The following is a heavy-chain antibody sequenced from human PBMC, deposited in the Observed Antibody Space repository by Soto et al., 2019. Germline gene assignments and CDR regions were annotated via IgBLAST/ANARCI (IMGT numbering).Heavy chain of an antibody. Sequence: QVQLVQSGAEVKKPGSSVKVSCKASGGTFSSYTISWVRQAPGQGLEWMGRIIPILGIANYAQKFQGRVTITADKSTSTANMELSSLRSEDTAVYYCARVSSQERDGHFDYWGQGTLVTVSS. V-gene: IGHV1-69*02. CDR1: GGTFSSYT. J-gene: IGHJ4*02. CDR2: IIPILGIA. CDR3: ARVSSQERDGHFDY.